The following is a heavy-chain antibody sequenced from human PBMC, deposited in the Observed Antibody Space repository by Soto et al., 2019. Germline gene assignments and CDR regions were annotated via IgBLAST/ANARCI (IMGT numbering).Heavy chain of an antibody. CDR2: IYTGDGT. D-gene: IGHD2-15*01. CDR1: GFTVSSND. CDR3: VRSFFCSGGSCYSISSH. J-gene: IGHJ4*02. Sequence: EVQLVESGGGLVQPGGSLRLSCAPSGFTVSSNDMSWVRQAPGKGLEWVSVIYTGDGTYYADSVKGRFTISRDNSKNTLYLQMNSLRDEDTAVYYCVRSFFCSGGSCYSISSHWGQGTLVTVSS. V-gene: IGHV3-66*01.